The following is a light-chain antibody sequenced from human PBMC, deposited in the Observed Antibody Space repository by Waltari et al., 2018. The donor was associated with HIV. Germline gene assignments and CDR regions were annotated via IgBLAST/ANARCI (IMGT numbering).Light chain of an antibody. CDR2: RNN. Sequence: QSELTQPPSVSGTPGQRVTISCSGSSSNIGSNSVYWYQQLPGTAPKLLISRNNQRPSGVPDRFFGSKSGTSASLAISGLRAEDEADYFCAASDDSLSGWLFGGGTKLTVL. CDR1: SSNIGSNS. V-gene: IGLV1-47*01. J-gene: IGLJ3*02. CDR3: AASDDSLSGWL.